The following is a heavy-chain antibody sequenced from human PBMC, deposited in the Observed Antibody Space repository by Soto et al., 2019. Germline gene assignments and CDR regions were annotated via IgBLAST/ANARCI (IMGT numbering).Heavy chain of an antibody. CDR2: IYYSGST. V-gene: IGHV4-61*01. CDR3: ARGRYYDSSGYYHGNWFDP. J-gene: IGHJ5*02. CDR1: GGSVSSGSYY. D-gene: IGHD3-22*01. Sequence: SETLSLTCTVSGGSVSSGSYYWSWIRQPPGKGLEWIGYIYYSGSTNYNPSLKSRVTISVDTSKNQFSLKLSSVTAADTAVYYCARGRYYDSSGYYHGNWFDPWGQRTLVTVSS.